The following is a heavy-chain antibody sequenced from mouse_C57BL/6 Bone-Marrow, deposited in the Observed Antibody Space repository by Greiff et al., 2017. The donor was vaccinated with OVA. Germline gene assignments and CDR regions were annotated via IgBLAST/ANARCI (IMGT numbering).Heavy chain of an antibody. V-gene: IGHV6-3*01. CDR3: TGLTGPKIAY. CDR1: GFTFSNYW. D-gene: IGHD4-1*01. Sequence: DVKLQESGGGLVQPGGSMELSCVASGFTFSNYWMNWVRQSPEKGLEWVAQIRLKSDNYATHYAESVKGRFTISRDDSKSSVYLQMNNVRAEDTGIYYCTGLTGPKIAYWGQGTLVTVSA. CDR2: IRLKSDNYAT. J-gene: IGHJ3*01.